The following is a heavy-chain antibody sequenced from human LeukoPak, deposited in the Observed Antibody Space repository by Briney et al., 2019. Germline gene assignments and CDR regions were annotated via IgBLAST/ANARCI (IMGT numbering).Heavy chain of an antibody. CDR1: GYTFSIYA. J-gene: IGHJ4*02. Sequence: TGGSLRLSCAASGYTFSIYAMSWVRHAPGKGVEWVSAICGSGGSTYYADSVKGRFTISRDNSKITLYLQMNSLRAEDTAVYYCAKHPLTYYYDSSGYYLYYFDYWGQGTLVTVSS. CDR2: ICGSGGST. D-gene: IGHD3-22*01. CDR3: AKHPLTYYYDSSGYYLYYFDY. V-gene: IGHV3-23*01.